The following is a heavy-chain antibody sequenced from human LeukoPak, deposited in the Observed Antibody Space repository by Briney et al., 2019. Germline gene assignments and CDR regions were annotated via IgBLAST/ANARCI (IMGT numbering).Heavy chain of an antibody. CDR2: INPNSGGT. D-gene: IGHD6-6*01. CDR1: GYTFTGYY. CDR3: ARPEYSSSGAFDI. Sequence: ASVKVSCKASGYTFTGYYMHWVRQAPGQGLEWMGWINPNSGGTNYAQKFQGRVTMTRDTSISTAYMELSRLRSDDTAVYYCARPEYSSSGAFDIWGQGTMVTVSS. J-gene: IGHJ3*02. V-gene: IGHV1-2*02.